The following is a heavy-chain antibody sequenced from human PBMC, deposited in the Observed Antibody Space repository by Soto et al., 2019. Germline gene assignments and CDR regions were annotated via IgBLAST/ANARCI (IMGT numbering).Heavy chain of an antibody. CDR1: GFMFSIYE. V-gene: IGHV3-48*03. J-gene: IGHJ4*02. CDR2: ISSGGINI. Sequence: LRLSCAASGFMFSIYEMNWVRQAPGKGLEWVSYISSGGINIHYADSVKGRFTISRDNAKNSLYLQMDNLRAEDTAVYYCARDHPNRNYGTCFDYWGQGTPVTVSS. CDR3: ARDHPNRNYGTCFDY. D-gene: IGHD1-7*01.